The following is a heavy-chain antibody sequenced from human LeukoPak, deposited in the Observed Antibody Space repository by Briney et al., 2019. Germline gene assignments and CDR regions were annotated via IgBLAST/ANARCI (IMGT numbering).Heavy chain of an antibody. V-gene: IGHV3-74*01. CDR1: RFTFSSYW. Sequence: GGSLRLSCAASRFTFSSYWMNWVRQAPGKGLVWVSRIASDGSSTTYADSVKGRFSISRDNAKNTLYLQMNSLRVEDTAVYYCARGRPHGNDYWGQGTLDTVSS. J-gene: IGHJ4*02. CDR3: ARGRPHGNDY. D-gene: IGHD4-23*01. CDR2: IASDGSST.